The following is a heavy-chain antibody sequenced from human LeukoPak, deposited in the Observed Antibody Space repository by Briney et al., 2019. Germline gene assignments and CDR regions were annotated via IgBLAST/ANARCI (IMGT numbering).Heavy chain of an antibody. Sequence: SETLSLTCTVSGGSISDYYWSWIRQPPGKGLEWIGYIYYSGITNYNPSLKTRVTILVDTSKNQFSLKLSSVTAADTAVYYCARWGSNMAREKGDHWGQGTLVTVSS. V-gene: IGHV4-59*08. CDR1: GGSISDYY. D-gene: IGHD3-10*01. CDR3: ARWGSNMAREKGDH. CDR2: IYYSGIT. J-gene: IGHJ4*02.